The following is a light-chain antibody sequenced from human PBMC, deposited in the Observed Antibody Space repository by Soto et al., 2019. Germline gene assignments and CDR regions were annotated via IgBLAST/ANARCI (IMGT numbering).Light chain of an antibody. CDR2: WAS. J-gene: IGKJ1*01. CDR3: QQYYSTPLT. V-gene: IGKV4-1*01. CDR1: QSVLYRSNNKNY. Sequence: DIVMTQSPDSLAVSLGERATINCKSSQSVLYRSNNKNYLSWYQQKPGQPPKLLIYWASTRESGVPDRFSGSGSGTDLTLTISSLQAEDVAVYYCQQYYSTPLTFGQGTKVEIK.